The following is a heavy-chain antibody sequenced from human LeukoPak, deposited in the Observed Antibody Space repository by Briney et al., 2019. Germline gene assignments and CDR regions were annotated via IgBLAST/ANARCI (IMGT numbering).Heavy chain of an antibody. CDR2: ISSSASII. D-gene: IGHD3-9*01. CDR1: GFSFDDYA. CDR3: AKGYYDILTGYRYYYYYYMDV. J-gene: IGHJ6*03. Sequence: GGSLRLSCAASGFSFDDYAMHWVRQAPGKGLEWASYISSSASIIYYSDSVKGRFTISRDNAKNSLYLQMNSLRAEDTAVYYCAKGYYDILTGYRYYYYYYMDVWGKGTTVTISS. V-gene: IGHV3-48*03.